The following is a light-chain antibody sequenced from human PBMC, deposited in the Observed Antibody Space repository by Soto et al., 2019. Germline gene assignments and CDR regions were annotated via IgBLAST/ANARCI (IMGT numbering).Light chain of an antibody. Sequence: EIVMTQSPATLSVSPGERATLSCRASQSISSNLAWYQQKPGQAPRLLIYGASTRATGIPARFSGSGSGTEFTLTISSLQSEDFAVYYCQQYNPCPPMYTFGQGTKLEIK. CDR2: GAS. CDR3: QQYNPCPPMYT. V-gene: IGKV3-15*01. CDR1: QSISSN. J-gene: IGKJ2*01.